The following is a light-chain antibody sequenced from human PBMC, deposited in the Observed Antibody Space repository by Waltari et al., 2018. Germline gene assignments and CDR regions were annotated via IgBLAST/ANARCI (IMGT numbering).Light chain of an antibody. CDR1: QSVFYSARNKNY. CDR3: HQYYTYPLT. J-gene: IGKJ4*01. Sequence: DIVMTQSPDSLAVSLGERATINCTSSQSVFYSARNKNYLSWYQQKPGQPPKLLIYATSTRESGAPDRFSGSGSGTDFTLTISSLQAEDVAVYFCHQYYTYPLTFGGGTKVEIK. V-gene: IGKV4-1*01. CDR2: ATS.